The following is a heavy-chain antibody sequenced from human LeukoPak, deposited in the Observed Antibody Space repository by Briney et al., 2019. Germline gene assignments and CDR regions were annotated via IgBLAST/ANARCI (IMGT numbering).Heavy chain of an antibody. CDR3: AKDGPETITMVRGANLDYYYYGMDV. CDR2: ISGSGGST. Sequence: GGSLRLSCATSGFTFSSYAMSWVRQAPGKGLEWVSAISGSGGSTYYADSVKGRFTISRDNSKNTLYLQMNSLRAEDTAVYYCAKDGPETITMVRGANLDYYYYGMDVWGQGTTVTVSS. D-gene: IGHD3-10*01. J-gene: IGHJ6*02. V-gene: IGHV3-23*01. CDR1: GFTFSSYA.